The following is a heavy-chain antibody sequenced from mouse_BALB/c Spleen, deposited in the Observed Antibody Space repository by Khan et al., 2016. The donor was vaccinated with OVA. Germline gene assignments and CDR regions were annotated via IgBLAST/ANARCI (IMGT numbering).Heavy chain of an antibody. D-gene: IGHD2-10*01. Sequence: VELVESGPGLVAPSQSLSITCTISGFSLTNYGVHWIRQPPGKGLEWLVVIRSDGSTTYNSALKSRLTTTKDNSKSQAFLQMNSLQTDDTAIYFCARQPYYHYNIMDYWGQGTSVTVSS. CDR3: ARQPYYHYNIMDY. CDR1: GFSLTNYG. V-gene: IGHV2-6-1*01. CDR2: IRSDGST. J-gene: IGHJ4*01.